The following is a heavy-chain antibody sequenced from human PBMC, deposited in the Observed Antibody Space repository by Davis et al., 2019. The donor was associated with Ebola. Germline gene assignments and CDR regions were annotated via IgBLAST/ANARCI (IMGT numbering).Heavy chain of an antibody. CDR3: ARDSIRFGELFPFDY. Sequence: GESLKISCAASGFTFSSYDMHWVRQATGKGLEWASAIGTAGDTYYPGSVKGRFTISRENAKNSLYLQMNSLRAGDTAVYYCARDSIRFGELFPFDYWGQGTLVTVSS. J-gene: IGHJ4*02. V-gene: IGHV3-13*01. CDR2: IGTAGDT. CDR1: GFTFSSYD. D-gene: IGHD3-10*01.